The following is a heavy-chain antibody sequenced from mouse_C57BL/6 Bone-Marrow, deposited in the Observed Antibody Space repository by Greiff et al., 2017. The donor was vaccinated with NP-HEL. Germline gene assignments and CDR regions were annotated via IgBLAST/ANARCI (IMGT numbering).Heavy chain of an antibody. Sequence: VKLVESGPGLVQPSQSLSITCTVSGFSLTSYGVHWVRQSPGKGLEWLGVIWSGGSTDYNAAFISRLSISKDNSKSQVFFKMNSLQADDTAIYYCARDDGYYPHYFDYWGQGTTLTVSS. CDR2: IWSGGST. CDR3: ARDDGYYPHYFDY. D-gene: IGHD2-3*01. V-gene: IGHV2-2*01. J-gene: IGHJ2*01. CDR1: GFSLTSYG.